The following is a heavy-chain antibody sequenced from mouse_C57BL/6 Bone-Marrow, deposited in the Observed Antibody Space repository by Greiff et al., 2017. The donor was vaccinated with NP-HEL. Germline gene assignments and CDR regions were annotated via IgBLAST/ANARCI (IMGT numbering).Heavy chain of an antibody. CDR3: ARHEADGYYGYFDV. Sequence: DVMLVESGGGLVKPGGSLKLSCAASGFTFSSYTMSWVRQTPEKRLEWVATISGGGGNTYYPDSVKGRFTISRDNAKNTLYLQMSSLRSEDTALYYCARHEADGYYGYFDVWGTGTTVTVSS. CDR2: ISGGGGNT. CDR1: GFTFSSYT. D-gene: IGHD2-3*01. V-gene: IGHV5-9*01. J-gene: IGHJ1*03.